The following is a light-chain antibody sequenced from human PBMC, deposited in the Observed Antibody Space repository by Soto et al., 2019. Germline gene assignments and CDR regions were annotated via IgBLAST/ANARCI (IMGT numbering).Light chain of an antibody. CDR2: EVS. CDR3: SSFAGNNNLV. CDR1: SSDVGGYNY. Sequence: QSVLPQPPSASGSPGQSVTISCTGTSSDVGGYNYVSWYQQHPGKAPKLMISEVSKRPSGVPDRFSGSKSGNTASLTVSGLQAEDEADYYCSSFAGNNNLVFGGGTKVTVL. V-gene: IGLV2-8*01. J-gene: IGLJ2*01.